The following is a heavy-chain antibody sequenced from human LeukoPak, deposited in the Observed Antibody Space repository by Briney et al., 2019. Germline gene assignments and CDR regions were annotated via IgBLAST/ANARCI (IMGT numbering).Heavy chain of an antibody. CDR1: GFTFSSYA. D-gene: IGHD1-26*01. Sequence: GGSLRLSCAASGFTFSSYAMSWVRQAPGKGLEWVSTISGSGDNTYYADSVKGRFTISRDNSKNTLYLQMNSLRAEDTAVYYCAKRTVGVFDYWGQGTLVTVSS. CDR2: ISGSGDNT. V-gene: IGHV3-23*01. CDR3: AKRTVGVFDY. J-gene: IGHJ4*02.